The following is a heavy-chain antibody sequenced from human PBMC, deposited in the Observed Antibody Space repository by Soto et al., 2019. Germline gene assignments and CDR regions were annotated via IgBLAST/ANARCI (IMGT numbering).Heavy chain of an antibody. CDR2: IYYSGST. V-gene: IGHV4-31*03. CDR3: ARVVGGIAARPYYGMDV. CDR1: GGSISSGGYY. D-gene: IGHD6-6*01. Sequence: QVQLQESGPGLVKPSQTLSLTCTVSGGSISSGGYYWSWIRQHPGKGLEWIGYIYYSGSTYYNPSLKSRVTISVDTSKNQFSLKLSSVTAADTAVYYCARVVGGIAARPYYGMDVWGQGTTVTVSS. J-gene: IGHJ6*02.